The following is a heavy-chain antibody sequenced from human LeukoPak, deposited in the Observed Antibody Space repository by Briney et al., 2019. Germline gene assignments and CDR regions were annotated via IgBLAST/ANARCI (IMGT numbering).Heavy chain of an antibody. D-gene: IGHD4-17*01. CDR3: ARDSRDDYGDYVYDY. Sequence: SETLSLTCTVSGGSITNDYWSWIRQSPGKGLEWIGYIYHNGKTNYSPSLVSRLAISLDKSKREFFLSLNSVTAADTAIYFCARDSRDDYGDYVYDYWGQGTLVTVSS. J-gene: IGHJ4*02. CDR2: IYHNGKT. CDR1: GGSITNDY. V-gene: IGHV4-59*01.